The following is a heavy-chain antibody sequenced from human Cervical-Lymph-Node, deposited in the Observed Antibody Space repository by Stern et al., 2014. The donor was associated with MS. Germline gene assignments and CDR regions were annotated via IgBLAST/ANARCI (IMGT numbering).Heavy chain of an antibody. CDR3: ARRNGDLAFDY. CDR2: IYPEDSDT. Sequence: EVQLVQSGAEVKKPGESLQTSCQGSGFSFTGYWIGWVRQMPGKGLEWMGNIYPEDSDTRHSPSYQGQVTISVDKSISTAYLQWSSLRASDTAMYFCARRNGDLAFDYWGQGTLVTVSS. V-gene: IGHV5-51*01. J-gene: IGHJ4*02. CDR1: GFSFTGYW. D-gene: IGHD2-21*01.